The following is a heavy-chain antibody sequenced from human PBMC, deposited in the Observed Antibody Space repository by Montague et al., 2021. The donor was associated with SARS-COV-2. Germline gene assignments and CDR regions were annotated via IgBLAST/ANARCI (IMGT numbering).Heavy chain of an antibody. CDR3: ARRHIVASNRAFDY. J-gene: IGHJ4*02. CDR1: GDSITNNYY. V-gene: IGHV4-38-2*02. Sequence: SETLSLTCTVSGDSITNNYYWGWIRQPPGKGLEWIGTIYHSGTTYYNPSLKSRVTISVDTSNNQFSLKLTSETAADTAVYYCARRHIVASNRAFDYWGQGTLVTVSS. CDR2: IYHSGTT. D-gene: IGHD2-21*01.